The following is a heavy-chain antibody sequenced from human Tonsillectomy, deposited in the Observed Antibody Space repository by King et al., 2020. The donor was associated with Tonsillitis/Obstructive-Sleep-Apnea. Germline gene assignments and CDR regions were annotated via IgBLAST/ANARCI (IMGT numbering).Heavy chain of an antibody. CDR3: ARGGGRYCSMTSCYMDY. CDR2: ISSSSSYI. Sequence: LVESGGGLVKPGGSLRLSCAASGFTFSSYSMNWVRQAPGKGLEWVSSISSSSSYIYYADSVKGRFTISRDNAKNSLYLQMNSLRAEDTSVYYCARGGGRYCSMTSCYMDYVGQGTLGTVSS. V-gene: IGHV3-21*02. D-gene: IGHD2-2*02. CDR1: GFTFSSYS. J-gene: IGHJ4*02.